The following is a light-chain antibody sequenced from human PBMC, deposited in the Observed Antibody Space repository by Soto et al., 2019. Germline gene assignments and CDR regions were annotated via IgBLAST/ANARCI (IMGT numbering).Light chain of an antibody. J-gene: IGKJ1*01. V-gene: IGKV3-15*01. CDR2: GAS. Sequence: EIVMTQSPATLSVSPGERATLSCRAIQSIGRNLAWYQHKPGQAPRLLLYGASTGTTDIPTRFSASWSGTEFILPISRLQSEDFAVYYCQQYNNWPRSFGQGTKVEV. CDR3: QQYNNWPRS. CDR1: QSIGRN.